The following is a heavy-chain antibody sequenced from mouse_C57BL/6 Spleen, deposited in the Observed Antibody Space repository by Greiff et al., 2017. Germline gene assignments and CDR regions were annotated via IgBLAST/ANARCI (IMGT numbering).Heavy chain of an antibody. J-gene: IGHJ3*01. D-gene: IGHD6-1*01. CDR1: GFNITDYY. V-gene: IGHV14-2*01. CDR3: AGSDEGGAWFAY. CDR2: IDPDDGDT. Sequence: VQLQQSGAELVKPGASVKLSCTASGFNITDYYMHWVKQRPEQGLEWIGRIDPDDGDTKYAPKFQGKATLTVDTSSNTAYLQLRSLTSEDSAVDYCAGSDEGGAWFAYWGQGTLVTVSA.